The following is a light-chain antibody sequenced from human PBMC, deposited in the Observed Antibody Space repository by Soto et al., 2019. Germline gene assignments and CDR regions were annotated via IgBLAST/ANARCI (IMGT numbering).Light chain of an antibody. J-gene: IGKJ1*01. Sequence: DIQMTQSPSTLSASVGDRVTITCRASQRISSWLAWYQQKPGKAPKFLIYKAANLQSGVPSRFRGSGSGTEFTLTISSLQPDDFATYYCQHYNSYPWTFGQGTRVEIK. V-gene: IGKV1-5*03. CDR2: KAA. CDR3: QHYNSYPWT. CDR1: QRISSW.